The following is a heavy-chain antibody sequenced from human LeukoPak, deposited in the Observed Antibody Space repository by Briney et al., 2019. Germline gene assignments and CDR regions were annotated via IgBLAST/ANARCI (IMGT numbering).Heavy chain of an antibody. J-gene: IGHJ6*03. CDR1: GYSISSGYY. V-gene: IGHV4-38-2*01. CDR3: ARHPYSSSWYGPTSYYYYYMDV. D-gene: IGHD6-13*01. CDR2: IYHSGST. Sequence: PSVTLSLTCAVSGYSISSGYYWGWIRQPPGKGLEWIGSIYHSGSTYYNPSLKSRVTISVDTSKNQFSLKLSSVTAADTAVYYCARHPYSSSWYGPTSYYYYYMDVWGKGTTVTVSS.